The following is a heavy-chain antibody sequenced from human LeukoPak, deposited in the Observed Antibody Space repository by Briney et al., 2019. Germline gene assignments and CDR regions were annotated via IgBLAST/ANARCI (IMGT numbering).Heavy chain of an antibody. CDR1: GFTFSSYW. J-gene: IGHJ5*02. CDR3: ARVRGSSWYGNWFDP. D-gene: IGHD6-13*01. Sequence: GSLRLSCAASGFTFSSYWMSWVRQAPGKGLEWVAYIKQDGTEKYYVDSVKGRFTISRDNAKNSLYVQMNSLRAEDTAVYYCARVRGSSWYGNWFDPWGQGTLVTVSS. V-gene: IGHV3-7*01. CDR2: IKQDGTEK.